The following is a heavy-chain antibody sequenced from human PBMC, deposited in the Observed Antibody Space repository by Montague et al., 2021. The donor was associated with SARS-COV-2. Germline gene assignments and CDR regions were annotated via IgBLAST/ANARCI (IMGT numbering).Heavy chain of an antibody. CDR2: ISRSCRTI. Sequence: SLRLSCAASGFTFGSYSMNWVRQAPGKGLEWVPYISRSCRTIYYADSVKGRITISRDNAKNSLYLQMNSLRAEDTPVYYCADYGDTEPFQHWGQGTLVTVSS. V-gene: IGHV3-48*04. D-gene: IGHD4-17*01. CDR1: GFTFGSYS. J-gene: IGHJ1*01. CDR3: ADYGDTEPFQH.